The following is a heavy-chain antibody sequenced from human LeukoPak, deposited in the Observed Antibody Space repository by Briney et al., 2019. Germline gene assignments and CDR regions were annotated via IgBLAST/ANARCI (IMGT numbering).Heavy chain of an antibody. CDR1: GFTFSTYW. Sequence: GGSLRLSCAASGFTFSTYWMNWVRQAPGKGLEWVAFIRYDGSNEYYADSVKGRFTISRDNSKNTLYLQMNSLRAEDTAVYYCAKDRDYYMDVWGKGTTVTVSS. CDR2: IRYDGSNE. J-gene: IGHJ6*03. CDR3: AKDRDYYMDV. V-gene: IGHV3-30*02.